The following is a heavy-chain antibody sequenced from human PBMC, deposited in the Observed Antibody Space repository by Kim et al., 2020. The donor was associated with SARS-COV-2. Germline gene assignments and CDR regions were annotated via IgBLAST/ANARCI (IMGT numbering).Heavy chain of an antibody. V-gene: IGHV1-18*01. J-gene: IGHJ4*02. Sequence: ASVKVSCKASGYTFTSYGISWVRQAPGQGLEWMGWISAYNGNTNYAQKLQGRVTMTTDTSTSTAYMELRSLRSDDTAVYYCARDGELYGSGSYSDYWGQGTLVTVSS. CDR3: ARDGELYGSGSYSDY. CDR1: GYTFTSYG. D-gene: IGHD3-10*01. CDR2: ISAYNGNT.